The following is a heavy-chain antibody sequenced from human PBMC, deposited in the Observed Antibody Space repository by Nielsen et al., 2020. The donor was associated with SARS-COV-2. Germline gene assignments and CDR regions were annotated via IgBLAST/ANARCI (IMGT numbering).Heavy chain of an antibody. CDR2: IIPIFGTA. Sequence: SVKVSCKASGGTFSSYAISWVRQAPGQGLEWMGGIIPIFGTANYAQKFQGRVTITADESTSTAYMELSSLRSDDTAVYYCASGATTRGDYYYMDVWGKGTTVTVSS. J-gene: IGHJ6*03. CDR3: ASGATTRGDYYYMDV. V-gene: IGHV1-69*13. D-gene: IGHD5-12*01. CDR1: GGTFSSYA.